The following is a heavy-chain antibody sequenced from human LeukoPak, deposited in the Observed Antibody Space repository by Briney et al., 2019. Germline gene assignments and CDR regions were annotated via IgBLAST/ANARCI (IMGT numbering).Heavy chain of an antibody. J-gene: IGHJ5*02. D-gene: IGHD3-9*01. CDR2: IYTSGST. CDR3: ARESRGLRYFDWSPNPNWFDP. Sequence: SETLSLTCTVSGGSISSFYWSCIRQPPGKGLEWIGRIYTSGSTNYNPPLKSRVTMSVDTSKKQFSLKLSSVTAADTAVYYCARESRGLRYFDWSPNPNWFDPWGQGNLVTVSS. CDR1: GGSISSFY. V-gene: IGHV4-4*07.